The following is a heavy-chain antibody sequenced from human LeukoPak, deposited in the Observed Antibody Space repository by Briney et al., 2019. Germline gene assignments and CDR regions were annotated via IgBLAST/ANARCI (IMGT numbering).Heavy chain of an antibody. Sequence: SETLSLTCTVSGGSISSYYWSWLRPPPGKGLEGIGYIYYSGSTNYNPSLKSRVTISVDTSKNQFSLKLSSVTAADTAVYYCARDRGSYYVDYWGQGTLVTVSS. V-gene: IGHV4-59*01. J-gene: IGHJ4*02. CDR2: IYYSGST. CDR3: ARDRGSYYVDY. CDR1: GGSISSYY. D-gene: IGHD1-26*01.